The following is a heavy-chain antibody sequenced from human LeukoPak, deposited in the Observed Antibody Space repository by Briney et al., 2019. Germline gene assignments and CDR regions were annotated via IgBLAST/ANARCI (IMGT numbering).Heavy chain of an antibody. CDR1: GFTFDDYG. Sequence: GGSLRLSCAASGFTFDDYGMSWVRHAPGKGLEWVSGINWNGGSTGYADSVKGRFTISRDNAKDSLYLQMNSLRVEDTALYYCARDRGSGSYYNPIDYWGQGTLVSVSS. CDR3: ARDRGSGSYYNPIDY. D-gene: IGHD3-10*01. CDR2: INWNGGST. V-gene: IGHV3-20*04. J-gene: IGHJ4*02.